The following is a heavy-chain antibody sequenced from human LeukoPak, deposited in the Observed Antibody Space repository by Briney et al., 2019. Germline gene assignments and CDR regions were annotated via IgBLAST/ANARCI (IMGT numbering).Heavy chain of an antibody. CDR2: IYTSGST. CDR1: GGSISSGSYY. D-gene: IGHD3-3*01. Sequence: PSETLSLTCTVSGGSISSGSYYWSWIRQPAGKGLEWIGRIYTSGSTNYNPSLKSRVTIPVDTSKNQFSLKLSSVTAADTAVYYCAREARDYSGYDFWSGYYKGVAFDIWGQGTMVTVSS. V-gene: IGHV4-61*02. CDR3: AREARDYSGYDFWSGYYKGVAFDI. J-gene: IGHJ3*02.